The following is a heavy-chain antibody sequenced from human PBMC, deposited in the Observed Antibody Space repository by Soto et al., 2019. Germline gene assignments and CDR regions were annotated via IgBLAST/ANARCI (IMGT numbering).Heavy chain of an antibody. CDR3: ATALVKSPEVDTDY. J-gene: IGHJ4*02. V-gene: IGHV1-24*01. CDR2: FDPEDGET. Sequence: ASVKVSCKVSGYTLTELSMHWVRQAPGKGLEWMGGFDPEDGETIYAQKFQGRVTMTEDTSTDTAYMELSSLRSEDTAVYYCATALVKSPEVDTDYWGQGTLVTVSS. D-gene: IGHD3-16*02. CDR1: GYTLTELS.